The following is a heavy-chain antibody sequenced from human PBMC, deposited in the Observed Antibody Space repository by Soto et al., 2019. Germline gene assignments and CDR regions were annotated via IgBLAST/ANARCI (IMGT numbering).Heavy chain of an antibody. CDR1: GYTFTSYG. CDR3: ARGWSGYYYYGMDV. J-gene: IGHJ6*02. V-gene: IGHV1-69*13. CDR2: IIPIFGTA. Sequence: ASVKVSCKASGYTFTSYGISWVRQAPGQGLEWMGGIIPIFGTANYAQKFQGRVTITADESTSTAYMELSSLRSEDTAVYYCARGWSGYYYYGMDVWGQGTTVTVSS. D-gene: IGHD3-3*01.